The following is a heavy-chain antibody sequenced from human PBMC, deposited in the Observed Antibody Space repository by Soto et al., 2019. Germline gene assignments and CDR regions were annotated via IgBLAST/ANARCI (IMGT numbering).Heavy chain of an antibody. Sequence: QITLKESGPTLVKPTQTLTLTCTFSGFSLSTSGVGVGWIRQPPGKALEWLALIYWDDDKRYSPSLKSRLTIAKDTSKNQVVLTMTNMDPVDTATYYCAHVYGGYDNFDYWGQGTLVTVSS. CDR3: AHVYGGYDNFDY. V-gene: IGHV2-5*02. CDR1: GFSLSTSGVG. J-gene: IGHJ4*02. CDR2: IYWDDDK. D-gene: IGHD5-12*01.